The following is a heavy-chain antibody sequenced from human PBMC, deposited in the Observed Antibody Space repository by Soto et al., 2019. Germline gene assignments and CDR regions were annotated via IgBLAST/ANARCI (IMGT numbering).Heavy chain of an antibody. CDR2: ISSSSSTI. D-gene: IGHD3-22*01. J-gene: IGHJ6*02. V-gene: IGHV3-48*02. CDR1: GFTFSSYS. CDR3: ARAEEYYYDSSGYQPRDYYGMDV. Sequence: GGSLRLSCAASGFTFSSYSMNWVRQAPGKGLEWASYISSSSSTIYYADSVKGRFTISRDNAKNSLYLQMNSLRDEDTAVYYCARAEEYYYDSSGYQPRDYYGMDVWGQGTTVTVSS.